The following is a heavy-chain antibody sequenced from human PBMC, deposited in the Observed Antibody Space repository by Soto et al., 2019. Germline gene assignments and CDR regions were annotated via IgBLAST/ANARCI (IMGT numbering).Heavy chain of an antibody. J-gene: IGHJ3*01. V-gene: IGHV1-58*01. CDR2: MVAGSGDT. CDR1: GFPFSTST. CDR3: AARTGLRYFDWNSARYALRF. D-gene: IGHD3-9*01. Sequence: QMQVVQSGPEVKKPGTSVRVSCKTSGFPFSTSTVQWMRQARGQRLEWIGWMVAGSGDTNYAQKFHERVTITRDMSTNTAYMELISLSSEDTALYYCAARTGLRYFDWNSARYALRFWGQGTMVTVSS.